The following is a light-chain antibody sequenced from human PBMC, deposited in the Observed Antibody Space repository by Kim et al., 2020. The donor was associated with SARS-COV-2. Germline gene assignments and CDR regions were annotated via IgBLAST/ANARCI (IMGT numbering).Light chain of an antibody. J-gene: IGKJ1*01. CDR1: QSISSW. CDR3: QQYNSNSRT. Sequence: ASVGDRVTITCRASQSISSWLAWYQQKPGKAPKLLIYDAYSLESGVPSRFSGSGSGTEFTLTISSLQPDDFATYYCQQYNSNSRTFGQGTKVDIK. CDR2: DAY. V-gene: IGKV1-5*01.